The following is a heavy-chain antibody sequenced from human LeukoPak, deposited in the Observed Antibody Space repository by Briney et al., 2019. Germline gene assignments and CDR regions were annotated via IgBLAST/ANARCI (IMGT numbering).Heavy chain of an antibody. CDR3: ARDGGDLWFGESRGYYFDY. Sequence: GGSLRLSCAASGFTFSSYWMSWVRQAPGKRLEWVANIKQDGSEKYYVDSVKGRFTISRDNAKNSLYLQMNSLRAEDTAVYYCARDGGDLWFGESRGYYFDYWGQGTLVTVSS. J-gene: IGHJ4*02. V-gene: IGHV3-7*03. CDR2: IKQDGSEK. CDR1: GFTFSSYW. D-gene: IGHD3-10*01.